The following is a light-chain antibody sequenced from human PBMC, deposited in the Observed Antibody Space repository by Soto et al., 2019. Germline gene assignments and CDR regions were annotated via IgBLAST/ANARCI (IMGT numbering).Light chain of an antibody. CDR2: GGT. J-gene: IGKJ4*01. CDR3: QHYNEQPLT. CDR1: QSVSSN. Sequence: EIVMTQSPATLSVSPGERATLSCRASQSVSSNLAWYQQKPGQAPRLLIYGGTSRAAGIPARFSGIGSGTEFTLTISSLQSEDSALYYCQHYNEQPLTFGAGTKVEIK. V-gene: IGKV3-15*01.